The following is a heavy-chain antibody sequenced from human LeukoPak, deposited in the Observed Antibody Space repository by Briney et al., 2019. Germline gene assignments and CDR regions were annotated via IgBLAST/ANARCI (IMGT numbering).Heavy chain of an antibody. CDR2: VSSSSSYI. CDR1: GFTFSSYS. V-gene: IGHV3-21*01. D-gene: IGHD3-9*01. Sequence: GETLSLTCAASGFTFSSYSMNWDRQAPGKWLEWVSSVSSSSSYIYYADSVKGRYTISSDNAKNSLYLQMNSRRADDTAVYYCAKDHRCDFLTGVVWGQGTTVTVSS. CDR3: AKDHRCDFLTGVV. J-gene: IGHJ6*02.